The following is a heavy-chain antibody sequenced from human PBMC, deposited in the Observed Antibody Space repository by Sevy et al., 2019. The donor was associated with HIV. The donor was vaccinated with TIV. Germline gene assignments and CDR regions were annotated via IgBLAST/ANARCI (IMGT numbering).Heavy chain of an antibody. CDR2: ISRRGRTI. V-gene: IGHV3-48*02. CDR1: GFTFSNFG. CDR3: ARIFDDFDAFDY. J-gene: IGHJ4*02. D-gene: IGHD2-21*02. Sequence: GGSLRLSCAVSGFTFSNFGMNWVRQAPGKGLQWVSYISRRGRTIYYVDSVKGRFTISRDKAKNSLDLQMNSLRDEDTGVYYCARIFDDFDAFDYWGQGALVTVSS.